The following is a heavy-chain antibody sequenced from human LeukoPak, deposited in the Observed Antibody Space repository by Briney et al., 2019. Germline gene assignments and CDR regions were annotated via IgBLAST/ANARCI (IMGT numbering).Heavy chain of an antibody. CDR2: VSYDGSNK. CDR1: GFTFSNYA. Sequence: GGSLRLSCAASGFTFSNYAMHWVRQAPDKGLEWVAVVSYDGSNKYYADSVKGRFTVSRDNSKNTLYLQMNSLRAEDTAVYYCAIGDSLGELSSSFEYWGQGTLVTVSP. V-gene: IGHV3-30*04. J-gene: IGHJ4*02. CDR3: AIGDSLGELSSSFEY. D-gene: IGHD3-16*02.